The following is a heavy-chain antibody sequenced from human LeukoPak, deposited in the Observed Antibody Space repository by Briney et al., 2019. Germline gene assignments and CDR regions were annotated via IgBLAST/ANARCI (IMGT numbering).Heavy chain of an antibody. V-gene: IGHV3-49*03. CDR1: GFTFGDYA. J-gene: IGHJ4*02. Sequence: HPGGSLRLSCTASGFTFGDYAMTWFRQAPGKGLEWVGFIRSKAYGGTTEYAASVKGRFTISRDDSKSIAYLQMNSLKTEDTAVYYCIRATPHTTSWGAVVDYWGQGTLVTVSS. CDR3: IRATPHTTSWGAVVDY. D-gene: IGHD6-13*01. CDR2: IRSKAYGGTT.